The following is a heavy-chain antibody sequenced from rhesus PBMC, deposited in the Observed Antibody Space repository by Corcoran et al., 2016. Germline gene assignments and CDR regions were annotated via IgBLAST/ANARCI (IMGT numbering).Heavy chain of an antibody. J-gene: IGHJ5-1*01. CDR3: ASFTIVVVITTGRFDV. CDR1: GGSISSGYYY. Sequence: QVQLQESGPGLVKPSETLSLTCAVSGGSISSGYYYWSWIRPPPGTGLGWIGYSTSRGSISYNPSLKSRVAISRDTSKNQFALKLSSVTAADTAVYYCASFTIVVVITTGRFDVWGPGVLVTVSS. D-gene: IGHD3-16*01. V-gene: IGHV4-122*02. CDR2: STSRGSI.